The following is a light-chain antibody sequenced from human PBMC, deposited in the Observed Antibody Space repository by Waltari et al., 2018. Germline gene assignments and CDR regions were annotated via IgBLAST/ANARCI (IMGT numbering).Light chain of an antibody. J-gene: IGKJ1*01. CDR3: QQFQSHLRT. CDR1: VFHRSNNKDY. Sequence: VFHRSNNKDYFAWYQQKPGQPPKLLIYWASTRKSGVPDRFSGSGSGTDFTLTISSLQAEDVAVYYCQQFQSHLRTFGQGTKVEIK. V-gene: IGKV4-1*01. CDR2: WAS.